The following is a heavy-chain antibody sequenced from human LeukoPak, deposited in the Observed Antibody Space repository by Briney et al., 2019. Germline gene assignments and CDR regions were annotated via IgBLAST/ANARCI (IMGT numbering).Heavy chain of an antibody. V-gene: IGHV4-39*01. CDR3: ARTHLGYAYFDY. CDR1: GGSISSSSYY. Sequence: SETLSLTCTVSGGSISSSSYYWGWIRQPPGKGLEWIGSIYYSGSTYYNPSLKSRVTISVDTSKNQFSLKLSSVTAADTAVYYCARTHLGYAYFDYWGQGTLVTVSS. CDR2: IYYSGST. J-gene: IGHJ4*02. D-gene: IGHD5-12*01.